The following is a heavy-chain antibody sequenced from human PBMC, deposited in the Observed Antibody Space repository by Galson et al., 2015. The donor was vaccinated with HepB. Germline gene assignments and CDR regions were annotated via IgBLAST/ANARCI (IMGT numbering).Heavy chain of an antibody. CDR3: ARLEGYSGYHEEFGSYGMDV. V-gene: IGHV1-69*06. Sequence: SVKVSCKASGGTFSSYAISWVRQAPGQGLEWMGGIIPIFGTANYAQKFQGRVTITADKSTSTAYMELSSLRSEDTAVYYCARLEGYSGYHEEFGSYGMDVWGQGTTVTVSS. CDR2: IIPIFGTA. D-gene: IGHD5-12*01. CDR1: GGTFSSYA. J-gene: IGHJ6*02.